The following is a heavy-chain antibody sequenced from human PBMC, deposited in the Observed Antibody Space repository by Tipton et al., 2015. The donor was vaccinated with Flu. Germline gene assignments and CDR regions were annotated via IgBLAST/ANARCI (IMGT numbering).Heavy chain of an antibody. CDR3: ARLSYYDVDLKNFYFDY. CDR2: IYPSGTT. CDR1: SGSIRSTNYF. D-gene: IGHD3-10*02. Sequence: TLSLTCTVSSGSIRSTNYFCAWIRQPPGKRLELIGRIYPSGTTYYNPSLKSQVTISVHTSKSQFSLMLRSVTAADTAVYYCARLSYYDVDLKNFYFDYWGQGALVTVSS. V-gene: IGHV4-39*01. J-gene: IGHJ4*02.